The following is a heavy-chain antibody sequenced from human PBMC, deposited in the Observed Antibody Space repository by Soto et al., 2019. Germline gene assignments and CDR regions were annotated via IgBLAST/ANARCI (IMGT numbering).Heavy chain of an antibody. Sequence: QVQLVQSGAEVKKPGSSVKVSCKASGGTFSSYTISWVRQAPGQGLEWMGRIIPILGIANYAQKFQGRVTITADKSTSTAYMELSSLRSEDTAVYYCARYHGDYVRNFQHWGQGTLVTVSS. CDR1: GGTFSSYT. J-gene: IGHJ1*01. D-gene: IGHD4-17*01. CDR3: ARYHGDYVRNFQH. CDR2: IIPILGIA. V-gene: IGHV1-69*02.